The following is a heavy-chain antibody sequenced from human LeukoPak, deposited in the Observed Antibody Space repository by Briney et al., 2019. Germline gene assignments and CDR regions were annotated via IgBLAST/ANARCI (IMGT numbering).Heavy chain of an antibody. CDR1: GFTFSSYS. V-gene: IGHV3-48*01. CDR2: ISSSSSTI. D-gene: IGHD2-2*01. J-gene: IGHJ3*02. CDR3: AHVVPAAIALLKTLDI. Sequence: GGSLRLSCAASGFTFSSYSMNWVRQAPGKGLERVSYISSSSSTIYYADSVKGRFTISRDNAKNSLYLQMNSLRAEDTAVYYCAHVVPAAIALLKTLDIWGQGTMVTVSS.